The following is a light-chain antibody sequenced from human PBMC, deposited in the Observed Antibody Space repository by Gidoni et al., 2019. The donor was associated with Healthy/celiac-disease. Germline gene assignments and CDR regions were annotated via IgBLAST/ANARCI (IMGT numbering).Light chain of an antibody. J-gene: IGLJ3*02. CDR2: YDD. V-gene: IGLV1-36*01. CDR1: SSNIGNNA. Sequence: QPPSVSEAPRQRVTISCSGSSSNIGNNAVNWYQQLPGKAPKLLIYYDDLLPSGVSDRFSGSKSGTSASLAISGLQSEDEADYYCAAWDDSLNGPLFGGGTKLTVL. CDR3: AAWDDSLNGPL.